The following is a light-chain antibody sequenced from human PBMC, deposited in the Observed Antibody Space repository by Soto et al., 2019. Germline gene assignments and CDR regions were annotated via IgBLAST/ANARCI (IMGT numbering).Light chain of an antibody. CDR2: DVS. V-gene: IGLV2-14*01. CDR1: SNDIGGYNY. Sequence: QSALTQPASVSGSPGQSITFSCTGTSNDIGGYNYVSWYQQHPGKAHKLMIFDVSNRPSGVSYRFSGSKSGNTASLTISGLQAEDEADYYCSSYTSSSTLLFGGGTKLTVL. J-gene: IGLJ2*01. CDR3: SSYTSSSTLL.